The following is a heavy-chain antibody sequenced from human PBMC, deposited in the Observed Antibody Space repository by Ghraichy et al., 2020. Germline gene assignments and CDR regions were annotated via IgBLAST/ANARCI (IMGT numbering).Heavy chain of an antibody. CDR3: ARGSSSNHLYGMDV. CDR2: IYYSGST. V-gene: IGHV4-61*01. J-gene: IGHJ6*02. Sequence: SETLSLTCTVSGGSVSSGSYYWSWIRQPPGKGLEWIGYIYYSGSTNYNPSLKSRVTISVDTSKNQFSLKLSSVTAADTAVYYCARGSSSNHLYGMDVWGQGTTVTVSS. CDR1: GGSVSSGSYY. D-gene: IGHD6-6*01.